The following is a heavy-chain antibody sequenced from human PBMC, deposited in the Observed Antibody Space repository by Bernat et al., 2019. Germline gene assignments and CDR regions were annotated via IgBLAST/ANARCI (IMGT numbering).Heavy chain of an antibody. D-gene: IGHD2-15*01. CDR1: GFTFSNYG. V-gene: IGHV3-30*03. Sequence: QVQLVESGGGVVQPGRSLRLSCAASGFTFSNYGMHWVRQAPGKGLEWVAVISYDGSNKYYADSVKGRFTISRDNSKNTLYLQMNSLRAEDTAVYYCATRSGGDFDYWGQGTLVTVSS. CDR2: ISYDGSNK. CDR3: ATRSGGDFDY. J-gene: IGHJ4*02.